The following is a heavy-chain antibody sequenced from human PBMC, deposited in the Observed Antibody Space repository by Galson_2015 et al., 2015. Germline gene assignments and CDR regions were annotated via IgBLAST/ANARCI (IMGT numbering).Heavy chain of an antibody. CDR2: LYSGGST. Sequence: SLRLSCAASGFAVSNNYMTWVRQAPGKGLEWVSLLYSGGSTYYADSVKGRFTISRDNSKNQFSLKLSSVTAADTAVYYCARAGRITMIVVVTFDYWGQGTLVTVSS. CDR1: GFAVSNNY. D-gene: IGHD3-22*01. CDR3: ARAGRITMIVVVTFDY. J-gene: IGHJ4*02. V-gene: IGHV3-53*01.